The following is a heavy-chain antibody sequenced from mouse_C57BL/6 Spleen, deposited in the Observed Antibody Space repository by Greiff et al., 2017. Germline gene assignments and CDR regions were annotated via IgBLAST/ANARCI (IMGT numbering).Heavy chain of an antibody. J-gene: IGHJ3*01. CDR3: ARGGIYDPRRDWFAY. D-gene: IGHD2-3*01. CDR2: INPNNGGT. Sequence: EVQLQQSGPELVKPGASVKISCKASGYTFTDYYMNWVKQSHGKSLEWIGDINPNNGGTSYNQKFKGKATLTVDKSSSTAYMEHRSLTSEDSAVFDCARGGIYDPRRDWFAYWGQGTLVTVSA. CDR1: GYTFTDYY. V-gene: IGHV1-26*01.